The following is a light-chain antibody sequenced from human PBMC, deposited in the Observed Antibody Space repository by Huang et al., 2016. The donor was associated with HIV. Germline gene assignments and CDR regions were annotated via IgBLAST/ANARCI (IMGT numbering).Light chain of an antibody. V-gene: IGKV1-39*01. Sequence: DIQMTQSLSSLSASVGDRVTITCRASQSISSYLNWYQQKPWKAPKLLIYAASSLQSGVPSRFSGSGSGTDFTLTISSLQPEDFATYYCQQSYSTRLITFGQGTRLEIK. CDR3: QQSYSTRLIT. CDR1: QSISSY. J-gene: IGKJ5*01. CDR2: AAS.